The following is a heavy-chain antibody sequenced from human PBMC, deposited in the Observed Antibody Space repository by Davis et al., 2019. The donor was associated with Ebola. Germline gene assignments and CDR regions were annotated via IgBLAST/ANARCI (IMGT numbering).Heavy chain of an antibody. J-gene: IGHJ6*02. CDR3: ARDWSYALDV. CDR1: GFTFRDYA. Sequence: GESLKISCAASGFTFRDYAMHWVRQAPGKGLEYVSVISSNGGSTYYADSVKGRFTISRDNSKNTLYLQMGGLRAEDTAVYYCARDWSYALDVWGQGTTVTVSS. V-gene: IGHV3-64*02. CDR2: ISSNGGST.